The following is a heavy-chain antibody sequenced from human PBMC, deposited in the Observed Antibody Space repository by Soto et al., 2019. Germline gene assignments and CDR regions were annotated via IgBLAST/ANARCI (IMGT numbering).Heavy chain of an antibody. V-gene: IGHV3-30*18. Sequence: QVELVESGGGVVQPGRSLRLSCAASGFTFSTYGMHWVRQAPGKGLEWVAAMSYDGTKEYYVDSVKGRFTISRDNSRNTLFLQLNSLRAEDTAVYYCAKEYGSTWIDHWGPGTLVTVSS. CDR3: AKEYGSTWIDH. J-gene: IGHJ4*02. CDR1: GFTFSTYG. CDR2: MSYDGTKE. D-gene: IGHD6-13*01.